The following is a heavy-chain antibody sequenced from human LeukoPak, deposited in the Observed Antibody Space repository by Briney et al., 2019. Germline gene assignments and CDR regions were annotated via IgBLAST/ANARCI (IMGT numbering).Heavy chain of an antibody. CDR1: GFIFNNYG. D-gene: IGHD3-22*01. V-gene: IGHV3-23*01. CDR3: AKGSSGYFFDL. J-gene: IGHJ4*02. Sequence: GGSLRLSCAASGFIFNNYGLIWVHQAPGRGLEWVSAISNDGGGTTYADFVQGRFTIFRDNSKNTLFLQMNSLRAEDTALYYCAKGSSGYFFDLWGQGTLVTVSS. CDR2: ISNDGGGT.